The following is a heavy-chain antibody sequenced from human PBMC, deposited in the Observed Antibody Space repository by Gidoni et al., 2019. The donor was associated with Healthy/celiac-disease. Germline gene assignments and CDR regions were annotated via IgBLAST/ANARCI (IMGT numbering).Heavy chain of an antibody. CDR2: ISSSGSTI. V-gene: IGHV3-11*01. CDR3: ARDVSLKTIFGVVSPPGY. J-gene: IGHJ4*02. Sequence: QVQLVESGGGLVKPGGSLRLSCAASGFTFSDYYMSWVRQAPGKGLGWVSYISSSGSTIYYADSVKGRFTISRDNAKNSLYLQMNILRAEDTAVYYCARDVSLKTIFGVVSPPGYWGQGTLVTVSS. D-gene: IGHD3-3*01. CDR1: GFTFSDYY.